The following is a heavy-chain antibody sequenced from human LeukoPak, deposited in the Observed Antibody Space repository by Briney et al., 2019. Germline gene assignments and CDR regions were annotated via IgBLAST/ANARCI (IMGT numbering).Heavy chain of an antibody. Sequence: GGPVRLFCAASGGTTDDYGMRWVRQAPGEGLEWVSGINWDGTNTYYAESVKGRFTISRDSAEKSLYLQMNSLRDDDTAFYYCVKDVSSNWYSFDYWGQGTLVTVSS. J-gene: IGHJ4*02. CDR2: INWDGTNT. CDR3: VKDVSSNWYSFDY. CDR1: GGTTDDYG. D-gene: IGHD6-13*01. V-gene: IGHV3-20*04.